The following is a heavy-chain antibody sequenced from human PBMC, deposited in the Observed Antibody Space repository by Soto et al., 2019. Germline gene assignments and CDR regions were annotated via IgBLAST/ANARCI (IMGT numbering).Heavy chain of an antibody. CDR1: GLTFSSYA. Sequence: GGSLRLSCAASGLTFSSYAMSWVRQAPGKGLEWVSAISGSGGSTYYADSVKGRFTISRDNSKNTLYLQMNSLRAEDTAVYYCARTYYYDSSGYYYWPYWGQGTLVTSPQ. J-gene: IGHJ4*02. D-gene: IGHD3-22*01. V-gene: IGHV3-23*01. CDR3: ARTYYYDSSGYYYWPY. CDR2: ISGSGGST.